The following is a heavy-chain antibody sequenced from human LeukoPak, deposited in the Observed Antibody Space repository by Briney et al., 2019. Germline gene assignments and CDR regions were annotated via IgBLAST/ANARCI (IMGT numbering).Heavy chain of an antibody. J-gene: IGHJ4*02. CDR2: ISGSGGGT. CDR3: ARDNSGYAEFDF. CDR1: GFTFNRYA. Sequence: GGSLRLSCAASGFTFNRYAMNWVRQAPGKGLEWVAAISGSGGGTYYADSVKGRFTISRDNSKNTLYLHMTSLRAEDTAVYYCARDNSGYAEFDFWGQGTLVTVSS. V-gene: IGHV3-23*01. D-gene: IGHD3-22*01.